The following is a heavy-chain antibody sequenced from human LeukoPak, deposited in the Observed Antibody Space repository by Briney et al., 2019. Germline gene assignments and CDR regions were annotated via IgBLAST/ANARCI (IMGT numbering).Heavy chain of an antibody. D-gene: IGHD1-26*01. CDR3: ARGPSPPEPYSGSYRPLYYFDY. J-gene: IGHJ4*02. Sequence: PSETLSLTCTVSGGSISSSSYYWGWIRQPPGKGLEWIGSIYYSGSTYYNPSLKSRVTISVDTSKNQFSLKLSSVTAADTAVYYCARGPSPPEPYSGSYRPLYYFDYWGQGTLVTVS. V-gene: IGHV4-39*07. CDR1: GGSISSSSYY. CDR2: IYYSGST.